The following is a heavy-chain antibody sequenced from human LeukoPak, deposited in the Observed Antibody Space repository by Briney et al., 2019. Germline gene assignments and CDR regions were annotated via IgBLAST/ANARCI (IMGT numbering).Heavy chain of an antibody. CDR1: GFTFDDYG. CDR2: INWNGGST. J-gene: IGHJ4*02. CDR3: ARDRTYYYGSGGLDY. V-gene: IGHV3-20*04. D-gene: IGHD3-10*01. Sequence: GGSLRLSCAASGFTFDDYGMSWVRQAPGKGLEWVSGINWNGGSTGYADSVKGRFTISRDNAKNSLYLQMNSLRAEDTALYYCARDRTYYYGSGGLDYWGQGTLVTVSS.